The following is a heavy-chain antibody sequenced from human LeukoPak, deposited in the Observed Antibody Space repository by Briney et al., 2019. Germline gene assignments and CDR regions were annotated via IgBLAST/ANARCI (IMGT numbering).Heavy chain of an antibody. CDR2: IYYSGST. V-gene: IGHV4-59*01. Sequence: SETLSLTCTVSGDSISNYYWSWIRQPPGKGLEWIGYIYYSGSTNYNPSLKSRVTISVDTSKNQFSLKLSSVTAADTAVYYCARGGRKRGGFDYWGQGTLVTVSS. J-gene: IGHJ4*02. CDR3: ARGGRKRGGFDY. CDR1: GDSISNYY. D-gene: IGHD1-14*01.